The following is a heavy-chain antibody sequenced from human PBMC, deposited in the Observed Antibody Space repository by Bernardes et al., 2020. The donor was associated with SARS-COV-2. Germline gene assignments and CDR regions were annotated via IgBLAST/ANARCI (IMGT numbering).Heavy chain of an antibody. J-gene: IGHJ6*02. CDR1: GFTFNMYA. D-gene: IGHD2-15*01. V-gene: IGHV3-23*01. CDR3: AKCVVGYYAVDV. Sequence: GGSLRLSCAVSGFTFNMYAMTWVRQAPGKWLSWVSGISGSGGSTYYADSVKGRFTISRDNSKNTLFLQMNSLRAEDTAVYYCAKCVVGYYAVDVWGQGTTVTVYS. CDR2: ISGSGGST.